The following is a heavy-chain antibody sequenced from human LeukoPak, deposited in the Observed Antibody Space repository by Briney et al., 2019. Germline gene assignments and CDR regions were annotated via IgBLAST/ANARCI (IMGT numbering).Heavy chain of an antibody. CDR2: INPSGGST. D-gene: IGHD1-14*01. V-gene: IGHV1-46*01. CDR3: ARNGGGTHDAFDI. Sequence: GASVKVSCKASGYAFTSYYMHWVRQAPGQGLEWMGIINPSGGSTSYAQKFQGRVTMTRDTSTSTVYMELSSLRSEDTAVYYCARNGGGTHDAFDIWGQGTMVTVSS. CDR1: GYAFTSYY. J-gene: IGHJ3*02.